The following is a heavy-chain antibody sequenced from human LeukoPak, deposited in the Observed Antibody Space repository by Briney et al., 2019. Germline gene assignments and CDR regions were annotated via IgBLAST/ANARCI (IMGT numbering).Heavy chain of an antibody. CDR3: ARVSGSGAYYYDSSGYLFDY. J-gene: IGHJ4*02. D-gene: IGHD3-22*01. Sequence: SETLSLTCSVSGGSITGDNYYWGWIRQPPGKGLEWIGSIYYSGSTNYNPLFRSPVTISVDTSKNQFSLKLNSISVADTAVYYCARVSGSGAYYYDSSGYLFDYWGQGTLVTVSS. V-gene: IGHV4-39*01. CDR1: GGSITGDNYY. CDR2: IYYSGST.